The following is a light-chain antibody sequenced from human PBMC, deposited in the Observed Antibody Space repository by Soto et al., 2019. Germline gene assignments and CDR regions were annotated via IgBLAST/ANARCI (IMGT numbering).Light chain of an antibody. CDR3: QQYYNWPPRIT. Sequence: AIQLTHSPSSLSASVWDRVTITCRASQGISTLLAWYQQKPGKAPKVLIYESSLLQSGVPSRFSGSGSGTDFTLTISSLQPEDFAVYYCQQYYNWPPRITFGHGTRLEIK. J-gene: IGKJ5*01. V-gene: IGKV1D-13*01. CDR2: ESS. CDR1: QGISTL.